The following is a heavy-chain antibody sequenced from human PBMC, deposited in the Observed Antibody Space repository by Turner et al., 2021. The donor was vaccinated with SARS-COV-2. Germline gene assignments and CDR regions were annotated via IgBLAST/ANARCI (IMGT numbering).Heavy chain of an antibody. J-gene: IGHJ4*02. V-gene: IGHV3-21*01. CDR3: AREPWYYDSSGWSPSDY. Sequence: EVQLFESGGGLVEPGGSLRRSCSASAFTFSSYSMNWVRQAPGKGLEWVSSISSSSSYIHYADSVKGRFTISRDNAKNSLYLQMNSLRAEDTAVYYCAREPWYYDSSGWSPSDYWGQGTLVTVSS. CDR2: ISSSSSYI. CDR1: AFTFSSYS. D-gene: IGHD3-22*01.